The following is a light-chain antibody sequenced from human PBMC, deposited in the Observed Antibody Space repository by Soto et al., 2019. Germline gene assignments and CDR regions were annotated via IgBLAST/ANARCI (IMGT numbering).Light chain of an antibody. Sequence: DIQMTQSPSSLSAPVRDIVTITRRASQGISNYLAWYQQKPEKVPKLLISAASTSQSEVPSRFSGSGSGTDFTLTISSLQPEDGATYYCQKYNSASLTFGGGTKVEIK. CDR3: QKYNSASLT. J-gene: IGKJ4*01. CDR1: QGISNY. V-gene: IGKV1-27*01. CDR2: AAS.